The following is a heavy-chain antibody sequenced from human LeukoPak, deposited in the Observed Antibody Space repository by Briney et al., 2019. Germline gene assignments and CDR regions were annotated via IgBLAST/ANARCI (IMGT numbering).Heavy chain of an antibody. J-gene: IGHJ5*02. CDR2: ISDSGGRT. CDR1: GFTFSNYD. CDR3: AKDLSSAVAADWFDP. D-gene: IGHD6-19*01. Sequence: GGSLRLSCAASGFTFSNYDMSWVRQTLGEGLEWVSSISDSGGRTYYADAVRRRFTICRDNSKNLLYLQMTNLRAADTAVYYCAKDLSSAVAADWFDPWDQGSLVTVSS. V-gene: IGHV3-23*01.